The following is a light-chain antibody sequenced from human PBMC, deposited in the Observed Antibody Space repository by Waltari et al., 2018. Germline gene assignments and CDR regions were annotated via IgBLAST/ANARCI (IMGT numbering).Light chain of an antibody. CDR3: QQYFTXXXX. J-gene: IGKJ2*01. CDR2: GAS. V-gene: IGKV4-1*01. CDR1: QSLLYSSNNRNY. Sequence: DIVLTQSPDSLAVSLGERVTFNCKSSQSLLYSSNNRNYLAWYQQRAGQSPKLLIYGASTXXXXXXGXXXXSXSGXXXXLTISXXXAXDVXIYYXQQYFTXXXXXGRGTKLEIK.